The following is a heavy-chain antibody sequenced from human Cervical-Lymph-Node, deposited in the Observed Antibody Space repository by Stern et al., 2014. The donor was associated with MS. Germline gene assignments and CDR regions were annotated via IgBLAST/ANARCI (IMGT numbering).Heavy chain of an antibody. CDR3: MGVGDAMHV. CDR2: MSFVGGNK. J-gene: IGHJ6*02. Sequence: VQLVESGGGVVQPGRSLTLSCAASGFSLSNSGMHWVRQVPGKGLEWVAVMSFVGGNKKYGDSVKGRFSISRDMANNTLFLQMNSLRPEDTAVYYCMGVGDAMHVWGQGTTVIVSS. CDR1: GFSLSNSG. V-gene: IGHV3-30*03.